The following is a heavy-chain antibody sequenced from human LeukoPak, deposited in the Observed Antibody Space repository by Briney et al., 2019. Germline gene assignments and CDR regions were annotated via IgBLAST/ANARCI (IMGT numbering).Heavy chain of an antibody. CDR2: IYPGDSDT. V-gene: IGHV5-51*01. J-gene: IGHJ4*02. D-gene: IGHD3-10*01. Sequence: GGSLKISCKGSGSSFTSYWIGWVRQMPGKGLEWMGIIYPGDSDTRYSPSFQGQVTISADTSISTAYLQWSSPDPSAPPLSPSARRGEGIDNWGQRTLGT. CDR3: ARRGEGIDN. CDR1: GSSFTSYW.